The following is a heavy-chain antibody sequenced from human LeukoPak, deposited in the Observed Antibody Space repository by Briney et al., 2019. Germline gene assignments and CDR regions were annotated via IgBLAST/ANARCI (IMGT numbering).Heavy chain of an antibody. Sequence: LSYPAAGLSVSSKYVSWVSQPAGKWLEWTGSIIKSGRTNYNSSLKSGVTISVDTSKNQFSLKLSSVTAADTAVYYCARGPRNRKSIAALHFDYWGQGTLVTVSS. V-gene: IGHV4-34*01. D-gene: IGHD6-6*01. J-gene: IGHJ4*02. CDR3: ARGPRNRKSIAALHFDY. CDR2: IIKSGRT. CDR1: GLSVSSKY.